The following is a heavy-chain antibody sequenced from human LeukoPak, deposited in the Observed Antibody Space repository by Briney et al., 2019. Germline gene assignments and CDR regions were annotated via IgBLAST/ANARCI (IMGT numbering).Heavy chain of an antibody. J-gene: IGHJ4*02. D-gene: IGHD5-24*01. CDR3: VRGRYYFDH. Sequence: GGSLRLSCTASGFSFSGHWMHWVRQAPGMGLVWVSRINSDGSSTNYADSVKGRFTISRDNAKNTLYLQMNNLRAEDTAVYYCVRGRYYFDHWGQGTLVTVSS. V-gene: IGHV3-74*01. CDR1: GFSFSGHW. CDR2: INSDGSST.